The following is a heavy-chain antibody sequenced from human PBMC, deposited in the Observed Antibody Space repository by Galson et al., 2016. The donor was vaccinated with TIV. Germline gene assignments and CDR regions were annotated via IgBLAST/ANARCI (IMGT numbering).Heavy chain of an antibody. D-gene: IGHD3-22*01. CDR3: ARRDSTGISNFDF. Sequence: QSGAEVKKPGESLKISCKGSGYSFTSYWIGWVRQMPGKGLEWMGIIYPGDSDTRYSPSFQGQVTITADKSTRTAYLQWSSLKASDTAAYYCARRDSTGISNFDFWGQGTLVTVSS. CDR2: IYPGDSDT. J-gene: IGHJ4*02. CDR1: GYSFTSYW. V-gene: IGHV5-51*01.